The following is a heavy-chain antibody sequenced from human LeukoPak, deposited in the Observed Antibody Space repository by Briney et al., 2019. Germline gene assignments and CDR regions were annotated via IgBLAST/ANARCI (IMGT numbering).Heavy chain of an antibody. D-gene: IGHD3-22*01. J-gene: IGHJ3*02. CDR2: ISYDGSNK. V-gene: IGHV3-30*18. Sequence: PGGSLRLSCAASGFTFSSYGMHWVRQAPGKGLEWVAVISYDGSNKYYADSVKGRFTIPRDNSKNTLYLQMNSLRAEDTAVYYCAKGDYYDSSGYPDAFDIWGQGTVVTVSS. CDR3: AKGDYYDSSGYPDAFDI. CDR1: GFTFSSYG.